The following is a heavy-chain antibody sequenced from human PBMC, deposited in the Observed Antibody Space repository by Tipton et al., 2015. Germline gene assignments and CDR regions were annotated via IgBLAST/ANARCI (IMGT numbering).Heavy chain of an antibody. D-gene: IGHD2-2*01. CDR2: IYYSGGT. CDR1: GGSVNNYNYY. V-gene: IGHV4-61*01. Sequence: LRLSCTVSGGSVNNYNYYWSWIRQPPGKGLEWIGFIYYSGGTSNYNPSLKSRVTISLDTSKNQFSLRLTSVTAADTAVYYCASLYCSSTNCHSWFDPWGQGTLVTVSS. J-gene: IGHJ5*02. CDR3: ASLYCSSTNCHSWFDP.